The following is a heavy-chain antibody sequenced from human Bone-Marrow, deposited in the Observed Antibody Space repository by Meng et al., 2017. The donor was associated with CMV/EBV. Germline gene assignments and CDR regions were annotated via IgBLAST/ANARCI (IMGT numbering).Heavy chain of an antibody. V-gene: IGHV1-69*02. Sequence: SVKVSCKASGGTFSSYTISWVRQAPGQGLEWMGRIIPILGIANYAQKFQGRVTITADKSTSTAYMELSSLRSEDTAVYYCARGYCSSTSCPRYYYGMDVWGQGTTVTGSS. D-gene: IGHD2-2*01. CDR3: ARGYCSSTSCPRYYYGMDV. CDR1: GGTFSSYT. CDR2: IIPILGIA. J-gene: IGHJ6*01.